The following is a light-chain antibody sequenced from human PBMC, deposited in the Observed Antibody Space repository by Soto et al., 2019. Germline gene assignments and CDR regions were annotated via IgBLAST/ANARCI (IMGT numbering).Light chain of an antibody. V-gene: IGKV3-15*01. Sequence: EIVMTQSPTTLSVSPGERATLSCRASQSVSSNLAWYQQKPGQAPRLLIYGASTRATGIPARFSGSGSGTEFTLTISRLEPEDFAVYYCQQYGSSRTFGQGTKVDI. CDR3: QQYGSSRT. CDR2: GAS. J-gene: IGKJ1*01. CDR1: QSVSSN.